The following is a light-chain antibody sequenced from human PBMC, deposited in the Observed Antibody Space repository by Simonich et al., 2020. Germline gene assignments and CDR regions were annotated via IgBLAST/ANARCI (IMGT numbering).Light chain of an antibody. CDR1: SSDVGGYNY. Sequence: QSALTQPASVSGSPGQSITISCTGNSSDVGGYNYVSWYQQHPGKAPNLMIYDISNRPSGVSKRFSGSKSGNTASLTISGLQAEDEADYYCSSYTSSSTLVFGGGTKLTVL. CDR3: SSYTSSSTLV. J-gene: IGLJ2*01. V-gene: IGLV2-14*03. CDR2: DIS.